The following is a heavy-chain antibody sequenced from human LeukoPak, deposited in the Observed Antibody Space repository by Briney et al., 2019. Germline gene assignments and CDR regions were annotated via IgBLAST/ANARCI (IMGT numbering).Heavy chain of an antibody. V-gene: IGHV4-39*01. CDR3: ARSEQQLVSYYFDY. CDR2: IYYSGST. D-gene: IGHD6-13*01. Sequence: SETLSLTCTVSGGFIGSSSYYWGWLRQPPGKGLEWIGSIYYSGSTYYNPSLKSRVTISVDTSKNQFSLKLSSVTAADTAVYYCARSEQQLVSYYFDYWGQGTLVTVSS. J-gene: IGHJ4*02. CDR1: GGFIGSSSYY.